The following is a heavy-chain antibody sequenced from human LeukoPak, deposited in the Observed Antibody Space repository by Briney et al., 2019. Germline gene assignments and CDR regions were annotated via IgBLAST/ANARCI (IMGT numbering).Heavy chain of an antibody. CDR3: ARRDYAPWFDP. D-gene: IGHD4/OR15-4a*01. J-gene: IGHJ5*02. CDR2: VYYSGSI. CDR1: GDSITSGEYY. V-gene: IGHV4-39*07. Sequence: SETLSLTCSVSGDSITSGEYYWAWLRQPPGKGLEWLGSVYYSGSIKYNPSLKGRVSISRDMSKNQFSLNLNSVNATDTAVYYCARRDYAPWFDPWGQGTLHTVSS.